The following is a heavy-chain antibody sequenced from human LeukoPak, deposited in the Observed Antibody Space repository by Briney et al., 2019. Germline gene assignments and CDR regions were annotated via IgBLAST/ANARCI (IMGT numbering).Heavy chain of an antibody. Sequence: GASVKVSCKASGYTFTGYYLHWVRQAPGQGLEWMGWGNPNRGGTNYAQKFQGRVTMTRDTSISPAYTELSRLRSDDTAVYYCERDGSITMVRGKGRDDYYYYYMDVWGKGTTVTISS. J-gene: IGHJ6*03. V-gene: IGHV1-2*02. CDR3: ERDGSITMVRGKGRDDYYYYYMDV. CDR2: GNPNRGGT. D-gene: IGHD3-10*01. CDR1: GYTFTGYY.